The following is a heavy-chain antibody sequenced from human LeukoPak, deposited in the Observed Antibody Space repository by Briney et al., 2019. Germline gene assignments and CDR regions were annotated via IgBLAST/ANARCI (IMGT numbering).Heavy chain of an antibody. CDR1: GFTFSSYA. Sequence: GGSLGLSCAASGFTFSSYAMHWVRQAPGKGLEWVAVISYDGSNKYYADSVKGRFTISRDNSKNTLYLQMNSLRAEDTAVYYCARDAPRGWHDYWGQGTLVTVSS. CDR2: ISYDGSNK. CDR3: ARDAPRGWHDY. D-gene: IGHD6-19*01. V-gene: IGHV3-30-3*01. J-gene: IGHJ4*02.